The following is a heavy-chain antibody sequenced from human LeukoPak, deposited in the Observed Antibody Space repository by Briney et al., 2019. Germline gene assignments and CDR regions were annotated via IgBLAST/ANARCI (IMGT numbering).Heavy chain of an antibody. J-gene: IGHJ4*02. CDR1: GGTFSSYA. D-gene: IGHD3-22*01. Sequence: ASVKVSCKASGGTFSSYAISWVRQAPGQGLEWMGGIIPIFGTANYAQKFQGRVTITADESTSTAYMELSSLRSEDTAVYYCARGKPYDSSGYYYYFDYWGQGTLATVSS. CDR2: IIPIFGTA. CDR3: ARGKPYDSSGYYYYFDY. V-gene: IGHV1-69*13.